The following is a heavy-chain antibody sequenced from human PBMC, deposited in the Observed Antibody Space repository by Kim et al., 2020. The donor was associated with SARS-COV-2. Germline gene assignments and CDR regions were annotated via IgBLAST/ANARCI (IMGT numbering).Heavy chain of an antibody. D-gene: IGHD3-3*01. V-gene: IGHV1-46*01. CDR3: ARGSGGYYGPFDY. J-gene: IGHJ4*02. Sequence: YAQKFQGRVTMTRETSTSTVYMELNSLTSDDAAVYYCARGSGGYYGPFDYWGQGTLVTVSS.